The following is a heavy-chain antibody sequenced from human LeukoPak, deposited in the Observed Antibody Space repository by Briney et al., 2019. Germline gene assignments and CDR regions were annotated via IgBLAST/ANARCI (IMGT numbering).Heavy chain of an antibody. Sequence: PGGSLRLSCAASGFTFSSYSMNWVRQAPGKGLEWVSSISSSSSYIYYADSVKGRFTISRDNAKNSLYLQMNSLRAEDTAVYYCAKDIVVVPAAIPPDYWGQGTLVTVSS. V-gene: IGHV3-21*01. CDR2: ISSSSSYI. CDR3: AKDIVVVPAAIPPDY. J-gene: IGHJ4*02. CDR1: GFTFSSYS. D-gene: IGHD2-2*02.